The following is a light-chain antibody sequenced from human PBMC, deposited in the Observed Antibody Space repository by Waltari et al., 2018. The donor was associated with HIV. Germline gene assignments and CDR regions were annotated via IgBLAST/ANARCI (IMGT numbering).Light chain of an antibody. J-gene: IGLJ1*01. CDR2: KDT. CDR1: VLAKQY. Sequence: SYELTQPPSVSVSPGQTARIPCSGDVLAKQYAYWYQTKPGQAPVLVQHKDTERPSGIPGRFSGSTSGTTVTLTISRVQPDDEADYYCQSADTSYTSRVFGIGTKVTVL. CDR3: QSADTSYTSRV. V-gene: IGLV3-25*03.